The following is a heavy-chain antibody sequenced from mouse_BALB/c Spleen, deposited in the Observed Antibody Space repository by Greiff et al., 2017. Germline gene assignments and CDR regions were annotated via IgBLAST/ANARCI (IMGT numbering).Heavy chain of an antibody. CDR1: GFTFSDYY. Sequence: EVMLVESGGGLVKPGGSLKLSCAASGFTFSDYYMYWVRQTPEKRLEWVATISDGGSYTYYPDSVKGRFTISRDNAKNNLYLQMSSLKSEDTAMYYCARDSYDVRAMDYWGQGTSVTVSS. D-gene: IGHD1-1*01. J-gene: IGHJ4*01. CDR3: ARDSYDVRAMDY. CDR2: ISDGGSYT. V-gene: IGHV5-4*02.